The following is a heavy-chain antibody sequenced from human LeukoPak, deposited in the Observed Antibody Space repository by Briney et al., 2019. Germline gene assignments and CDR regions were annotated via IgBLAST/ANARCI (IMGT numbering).Heavy chain of an antibody. CDR1: GGTFSSYA. D-gene: IGHD1-26*01. CDR3: ARYSGSYYGVEYYFDY. V-gene: IGHV1-69*05. J-gene: IGHJ4*02. CDR2: SIPIFGTA. Sequence: SVKVSCKASGGTFSSYAISWVRQPPGQGLEWMGGSIPIFGTANYAQKFQGRVTITTDESTSTAYMELSSLRSEDTAVYYCARYSGSYYGVEYYFDYWGQGTLVTVSS.